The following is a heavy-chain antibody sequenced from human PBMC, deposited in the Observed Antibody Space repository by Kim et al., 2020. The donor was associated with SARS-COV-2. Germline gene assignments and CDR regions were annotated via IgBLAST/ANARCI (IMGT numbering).Heavy chain of an antibody. Sequence: GGSLRLSCAASGFTFSTYWMTWVRQAPGKGLEWVATIKPDGSEKYYVDSVKGRFTISRDNAKNSLFLQMNNLRAEDTAVYYCARKEGVGGQGTLVTVSS. CDR1: GFTFSTYW. CDR3: ARKEGV. V-gene: IGHV3-7*03. CDR2: IKPDGSEK. D-gene: IGHD2-15*01. J-gene: IGHJ4*02.